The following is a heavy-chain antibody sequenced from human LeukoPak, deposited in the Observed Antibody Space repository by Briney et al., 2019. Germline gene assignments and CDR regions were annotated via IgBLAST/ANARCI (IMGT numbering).Heavy chain of an antibody. CDR3: AKAVRTDNWFDP. CDR1: GFTFSSYA. V-gene: IGHV3-23*01. CDR2: ISGGGGTT. J-gene: IGHJ5*02. D-gene: IGHD6-19*01. Sequence: GRSLRLSCAASGFTFSSYAMSWVRQAPGKGLEWVSSISGGGGTTYYADSVKGRFTISRDNSKNTLYLQMNSLRAEDTAVYNCAKAVRTDNWFDPWGQGTLVTVSS.